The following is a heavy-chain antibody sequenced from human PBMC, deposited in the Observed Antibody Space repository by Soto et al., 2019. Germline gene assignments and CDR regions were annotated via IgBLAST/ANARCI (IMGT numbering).Heavy chain of an antibody. V-gene: IGHV3-21*01. D-gene: IGHD2-2*01. CDR2: ISSSSSYI. Sequence: GGSLRLSCAASGFTSSSYSMNWVRQAPGKGLEWVSSISSSSSYIYYADSVKGRFTISRDNAKNSLYLQMNSLRAEDTAVYYCARTIKRGLIVVVPAAHDAFDIWGQGTMVTVSS. CDR3: ARTIKRGLIVVVPAAHDAFDI. CDR1: GFTSSSYS. J-gene: IGHJ3*02.